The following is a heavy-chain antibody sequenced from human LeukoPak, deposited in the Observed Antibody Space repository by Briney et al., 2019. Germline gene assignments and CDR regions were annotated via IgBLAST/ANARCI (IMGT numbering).Heavy chain of an antibody. D-gene: IGHD5-18*01. CDR2: ISESDGST. V-gene: IGHV3-23*01. CDR1: GSTFSRYA. Sequence: GGSLRLSCAASGSTFSRYAMSWVRQAPGGGLEWLSAISESDGSTYYADSVKGRFTISRDNSKNTLYLQMNSLGADDTAVYFCAKDISQGYTFGSIEEDYWGQGTLVTVSS. J-gene: IGHJ4*02. CDR3: AKDISQGYTFGSIEEDY.